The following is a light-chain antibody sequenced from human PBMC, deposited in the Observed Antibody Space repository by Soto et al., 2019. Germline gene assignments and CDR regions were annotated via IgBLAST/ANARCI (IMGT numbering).Light chain of an antibody. CDR3: QQYGSSPYT. CDR1: QSVSNSY. CDR2: GAS. V-gene: IGKV3-20*01. Sequence: IVLTQSAGTLTLCPGERATLSCRASQSVSNSYLAWYQQKPGQAPRLLIYGASSRATGIPDRFSGSGSGTDFTLTIAGLEPEDFAVYYCQQYGSSPYTFGQGTELEIK. J-gene: IGKJ2*01.